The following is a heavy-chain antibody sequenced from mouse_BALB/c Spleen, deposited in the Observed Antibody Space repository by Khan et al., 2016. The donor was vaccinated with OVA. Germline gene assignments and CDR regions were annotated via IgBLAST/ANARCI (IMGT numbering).Heavy chain of an antibody. Sequence: QVRLQQSGAEFVKPGASVKLSCKTSGYTFSSFWVHWVKQRPGQGLEWIGEIDPSDNYTNYDQNFKGKATLTVDKSSSTAYMQLSSLTSEDSAVYYCARAHYYGTNYPFAYWGQGTLVTVSA. V-gene: IGHV1-69*02. CDR2: IDPSDNYT. CDR3: ARAHYYGTNYPFAY. CDR1: GYTFSSFW. J-gene: IGHJ3*01. D-gene: IGHD1-1*01.